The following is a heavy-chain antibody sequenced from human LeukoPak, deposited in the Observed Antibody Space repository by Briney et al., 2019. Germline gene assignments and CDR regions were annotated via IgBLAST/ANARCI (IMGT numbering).Heavy chain of an antibody. CDR2: ISSSSSYI. J-gene: IGHJ4*02. CDR1: GLTSSSYS. D-gene: IGHD6-19*01. Sequence: GGSLRLSCAASGLTSSSYSMNWVRQAPGKGLEWVSSISSSSSYIYYADSVKGRFTISRDNAKNSLYLQMNSLRAEDTAVYYCASMLLGGSGWYDYWGQGTLVTVSS. V-gene: IGHV3-21*01. CDR3: ASMLLGGSGWYDY.